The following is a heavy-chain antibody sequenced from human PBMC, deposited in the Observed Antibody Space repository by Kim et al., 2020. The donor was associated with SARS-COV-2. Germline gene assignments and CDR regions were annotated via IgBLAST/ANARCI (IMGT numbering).Heavy chain of an antibody. V-gene: IGHV3-53*01. D-gene: IGHD6-19*01. J-gene: IGHJ6*02. CDR3: ARDHRSYSSGLSYYYGMDV. CDR1: GFTVSSNY. Sequence: GGSLRLSCAASGFTVSSNYMSWVRQAPGKGLEWVSVIYSGGSTYYADSVKGRFTISRDNSKNTLYLQMNSLRAEDTAVYYCARDHRSYSSGLSYYYGMDVWGQGTTVTVSS. CDR2: IYSGGST.